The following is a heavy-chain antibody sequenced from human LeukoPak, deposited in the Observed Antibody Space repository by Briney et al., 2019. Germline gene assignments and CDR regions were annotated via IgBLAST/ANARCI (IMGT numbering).Heavy chain of an antibody. CDR1: GGTFSSYA. V-gene: IGHV1-69*06. Sequence: SVKVSCKASGGTFSSYAISWVRRAPGQGLEWMGGIIPIFGTANYAQKFQGRVTITADKSTSTAYMELSSLRSEDTAVYYCCVATTRDYYMDVWGKGTTVTVSS. CDR3: CVATTRDYYMDV. D-gene: IGHD5-12*01. CDR2: IIPIFGTA. J-gene: IGHJ6*03.